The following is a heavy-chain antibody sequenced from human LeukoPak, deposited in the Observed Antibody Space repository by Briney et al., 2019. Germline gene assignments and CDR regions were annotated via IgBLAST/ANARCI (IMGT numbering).Heavy chain of an antibody. V-gene: IGHV3-7*01. CDR2: IKQDESEK. D-gene: IGHD3-3*01. CDR1: GFTFSSYW. CDR3: ARNSGLYDFEAYYMDV. J-gene: IGHJ6*03. Sequence: GGSLRLSCAASGFTFSSYWMSWVRQAPGKGLEWVANIKQDESEKYYVDSVKGRFTISRDNAKNSLYLQMNSLRAEDTAVYYCARNSGLYDFEAYYMDVWGKGTTVTVSS.